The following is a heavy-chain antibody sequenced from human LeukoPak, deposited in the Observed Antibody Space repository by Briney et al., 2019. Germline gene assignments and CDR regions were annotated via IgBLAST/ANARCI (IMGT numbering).Heavy chain of an antibody. J-gene: IGHJ4*02. CDR2: IYPGDSDT. D-gene: IGHD2-15*01. CDR3: ARSRGYCSDGSCYDFDY. CDR1: GYSFTNYW. Sequence: GESLKISCKVSGYSFTNYWVGWVRQMPGKGLEWMGIIYPGDSDTRYSPSFQGQVTISADKSITTAYLQWRSLKASDTAMYYCARSRGYCSDGSCYDFDYWGQGTLVTVSS. V-gene: IGHV5-51*01.